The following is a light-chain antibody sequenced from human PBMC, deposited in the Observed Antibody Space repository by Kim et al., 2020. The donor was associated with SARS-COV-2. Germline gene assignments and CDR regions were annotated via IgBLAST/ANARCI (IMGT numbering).Light chain of an antibody. CDR3: EKYGSYSRT. CDR1: ESVSGW. Sequence: IQMTQSPSTLSASVGDRVTITCRASESVSGWVAWYQQKPGKAPNVLIFDASTLYNGVPSRFSGSGSGTEFTLTISSLQPDDVATYYCEKYGSYSRTFGQGTKV. V-gene: IGKV1-5*01. J-gene: IGKJ1*01. CDR2: DAS.